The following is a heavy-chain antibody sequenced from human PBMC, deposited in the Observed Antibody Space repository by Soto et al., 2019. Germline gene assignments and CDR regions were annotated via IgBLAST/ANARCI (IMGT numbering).Heavy chain of an antibody. D-gene: IGHD5-12*01. Sequence: QVQLVQSGAEVKKPGSSVKVSCKASGGTFSSYTISWVRQAPGQGLEWMGRIIPILGIANYAQKFQGRVTITADKSTTTAYGGRGGRGPEDTAVYYCGQSGGGSGSVAYWGQETLVTVSS. CDR2: IIPILGIA. J-gene: IGHJ4*02. CDR3: GQSGGGSGSVAY. V-gene: IGHV1-69*02. CDR1: GGTFSSYT.